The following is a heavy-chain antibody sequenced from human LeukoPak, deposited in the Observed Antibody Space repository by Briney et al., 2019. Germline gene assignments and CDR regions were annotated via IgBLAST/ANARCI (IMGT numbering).Heavy chain of an antibody. CDR1: GFTFDDYA. V-gene: IGHV3-43D*03. J-gene: IGHJ6*04. CDR3: AKDRSIGYCSGGSCLLGMDV. D-gene: IGHD2-15*01. Sequence: GGSLRLSCAASGFTFDDYAMHWVRQAPGKGLEWVSLISWDGGSTYYADSVKGRSTISRDNSKNSLYLQMNSLRAEDTALYYCAKDRSIGYCSGGSCLLGMDVWGKGTTVTVSS. CDR2: ISWDGGST.